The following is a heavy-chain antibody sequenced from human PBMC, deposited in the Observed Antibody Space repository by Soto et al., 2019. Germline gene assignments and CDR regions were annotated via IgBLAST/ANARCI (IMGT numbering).Heavy chain of an antibody. CDR3: ARHLLRYFDWPYFDY. D-gene: IGHD3-9*01. Sequence: SETLSLTCTVSGGSISSYYWSWIRQPPGKGLEWIGYIYYSGSTNYNPSLKSRVTISVDTSKSQFSLELSSVTAADTAVYYCARHLLRYFDWPYFDYWGQGTLVTVSS. CDR2: IYYSGST. V-gene: IGHV4-59*08. J-gene: IGHJ4*02. CDR1: GGSISSYY.